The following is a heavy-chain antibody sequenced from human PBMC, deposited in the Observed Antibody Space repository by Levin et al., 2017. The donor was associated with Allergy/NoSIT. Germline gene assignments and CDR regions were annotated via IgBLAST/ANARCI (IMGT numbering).Heavy chain of an antibody. CDR2: MSGANDAT. Sequence: GGSLRLSCVASGFTFSNYGMNWVRRAPGKGLEWVSLMSGANDATFYADSVKGRFTISRDNSRNILYLQMNSLRADDTAVYYCTKGVFDSWGQGTLVTVSA. CDR3: TKGVFDS. J-gene: IGHJ4*02. V-gene: IGHV3-23*01. CDR1: GFTFSNYG.